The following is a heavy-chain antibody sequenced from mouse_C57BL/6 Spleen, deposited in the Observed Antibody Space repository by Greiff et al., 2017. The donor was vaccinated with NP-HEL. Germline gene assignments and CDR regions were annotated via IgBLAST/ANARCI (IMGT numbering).Heavy chain of an antibody. V-gene: IGHV1-74*01. CDR2: IHPSDSAT. CDR3: AAGSWFAY. J-gene: IGHJ3*01. CDR1: GYTFTSYW. Sequence: QVQLKQPGAELVKPGASVKVSCKASGYTFTSYWMHWVKQRPGQGLEWIGRIHPSDSATNYNQKFKGKATLTIEKSSSTAYMQLSSLTSEDSAVYYCAAGSWFAYWGQGTLVTVSA.